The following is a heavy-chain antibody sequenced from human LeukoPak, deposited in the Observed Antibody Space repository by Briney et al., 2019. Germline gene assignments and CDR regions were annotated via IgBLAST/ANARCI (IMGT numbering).Heavy chain of an antibody. Sequence: PGGSLRLSCVVSGFTFDDYAMHWVRQAPGKGLEWVSGIIWNSGSRGYADSVKGRFTISRDNAKNSLYLQMNSLRAEDTAFYYCARGYSGYVPSGLDVWGQGTTVTVSS. CDR1: GFTFDDYA. V-gene: IGHV3-9*01. CDR2: IIWNSGSR. D-gene: IGHD5-12*01. J-gene: IGHJ6*02. CDR3: ARGYSGYVPSGLDV.